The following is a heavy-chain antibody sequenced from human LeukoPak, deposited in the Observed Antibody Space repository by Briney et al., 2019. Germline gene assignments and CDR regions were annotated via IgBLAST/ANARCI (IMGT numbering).Heavy chain of an antibody. D-gene: IGHD6-19*01. CDR2: ISSSSSYI. CDR3: ARGRAVAGRRWFDP. V-gene: IGHV3-21*01. CDR1: GFTFSSYA. Sequence: PGGSLRLSCAASGFTFSSYAMHWVRQAPGKGLEWVSSISSSSSYIYYADSVKGRFTISRDNAKNSLYLQMNSLRAEDTAVYYCARGRAVAGRRWFDPWGQGTLVTVSS. J-gene: IGHJ5*02.